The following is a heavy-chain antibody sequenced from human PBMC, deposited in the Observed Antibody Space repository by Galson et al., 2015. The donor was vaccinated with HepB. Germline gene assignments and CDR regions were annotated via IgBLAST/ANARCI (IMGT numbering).Heavy chain of an antibody. CDR2: IKQDGSEK. V-gene: IGHV3-7*03. CDR1: GFPFSSYW. D-gene: IGHD3-22*01. J-gene: IGHJ4*02. CDR3: ARVGEYYYDSSGYDWGAYYFDY. Sequence: LRLSCAASGFPFSSYWMSWVRQAPGKGLEWVANIKQDGSEKYYVDSVKGRFTISRDNAKNSLYLQMNSLRAEDTAVYYCARVGEYYYDSSGYDWGAYYFDYWGQGTLVTVSS.